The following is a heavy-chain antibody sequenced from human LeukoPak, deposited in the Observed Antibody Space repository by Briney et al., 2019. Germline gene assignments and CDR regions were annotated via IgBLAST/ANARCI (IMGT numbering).Heavy chain of an antibody. D-gene: IGHD4-17*01. CDR3: ARDHVMTMVTTPYYFDY. CDR2: INPSGGSA. CDR1: GYTFSSYY. J-gene: IGHJ4*02. Sequence: AAWKVSCKASGYTFSSYYMHWVRQAPGQGLEWMGIINPSGGSATYAQKFQGRVTMTRDTSTNIVYMELSSLSSDDTAVYYCARDHVMTMVTTPYYFDYWGQGTLVTVSS. V-gene: IGHV1-46*01.